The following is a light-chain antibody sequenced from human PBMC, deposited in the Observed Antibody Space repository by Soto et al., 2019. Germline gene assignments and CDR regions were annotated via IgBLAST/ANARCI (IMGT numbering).Light chain of an antibody. V-gene: IGLV1-44*01. CDR2: NNN. CDR3: AAWDDSLNGVV. CDR1: SSNIGSTT. J-gene: IGLJ3*02. Sequence: QTVVTQPPSASGTPGQRVTIACSGSSSNIGSTTVKWYQQLPGTAPKLLIYNNNQRPSVVPDRFSGSKSGTSASLAISGLQSEDEADYYCAAWDDSLNGVVFGGGTKVTVL.